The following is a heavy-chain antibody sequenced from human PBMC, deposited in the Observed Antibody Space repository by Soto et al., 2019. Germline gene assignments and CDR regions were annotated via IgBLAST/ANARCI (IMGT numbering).Heavy chain of an antibody. CDR1: GGSISSGGYY. J-gene: IGHJ4*02. Sequence: QVQLQESGPGLVKPSQTLSLTCTVSGGSISSGGYYWSWIRQHPGKGLEWIGYIYYSGSTHYNPSLNSRVTISVNTAKHRFSLKLSSVTAADTAVYYCAREGGIVGATAADYWGQGTLVTVSS. CDR2: IYYSGST. V-gene: IGHV4-31*03. CDR3: AREGGIVGATAADY. D-gene: IGHD1-26*01.